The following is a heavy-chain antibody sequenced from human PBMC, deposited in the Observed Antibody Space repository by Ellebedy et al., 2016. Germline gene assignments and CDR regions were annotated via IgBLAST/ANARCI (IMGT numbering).Heavy chain of an antibody. CDR3: TRGGGYSFGPFDY. CDR1: GFTSISYW. D-gene: IGHD5-18*01. Sequence: GGSLRLSCAASGFTSISYWMHWVRQAPGKGLVWVSRINSNGSSTSYADSVKGRFTISRDNAKNTLYLQMNSLRAEDTAVYYCTRGGGYSFGPFDYWGQGTLVTVSS. V-gene: IGHV3-74*01. J-gene: IGHJ4*02. CDR2: INSNGSST.